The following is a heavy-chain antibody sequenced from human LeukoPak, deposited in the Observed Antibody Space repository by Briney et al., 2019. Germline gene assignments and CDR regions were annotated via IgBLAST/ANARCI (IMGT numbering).Heavy chain of an antibody. CDR1: AFIFSGHW. V-gene: IGHV3-7*03. J-gene: IGHJ4*02. D-gene: IGHD3-22*01. CDR2: IKEDGSER. CDR3: AAGDYYDSSGYYYYFDY. Sequence: GGSLRLSCEGSAFIFSGHWMNWVRQTPGKGLEWVASIKEDGSERQYVDSVKGRFSISRDNTKGSLFLQLNSLRAEDTAVYYCAAGDYYDSSGYYYYFDYWGQGTLVTVSS.